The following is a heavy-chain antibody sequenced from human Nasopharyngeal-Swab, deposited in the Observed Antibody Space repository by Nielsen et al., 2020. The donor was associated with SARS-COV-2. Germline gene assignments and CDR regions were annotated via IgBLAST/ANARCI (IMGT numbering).Heavy chain of an antibody. CDR2: IKQDESEK. CDR3: ARRITMVQGVIAVPIYYYYGMDV. D-gene: IGHD3-10*01. V-gene: IGHV3-7*01. Sequence: VRQAPGKGLEWVANIKQDESEKYYVDSVKGRFTISRDNAKNSLYLQMNSLRAEDTAVYYCARRITMVQGVIAVPIYYYYGMDVWGQGTTVTVSS. J-gene: IGHJ6*02.